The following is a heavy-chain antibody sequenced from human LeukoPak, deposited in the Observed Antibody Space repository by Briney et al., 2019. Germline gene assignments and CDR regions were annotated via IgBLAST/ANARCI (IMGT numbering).Heavy chain of an antibody. Sequence: GASVKVSCKASGYTFTSYYMHWVRQAPGQGLEWMGIINPSGGSTSYAQKFQGRVTMTRDTSTSTVYMELSSLRSEDTAVYYCARSGDVDFWSGYSYYMDVWGKGTTVTVSS. J-gene: IGHJ6*03. V-gene: IGHV1-46*01. CDR1: GYTFTSYY. D-gene: IGHD3-3*01. CDR2: INPSGGST. CDR3: ARSGDVDFWSGYSYYMDV.